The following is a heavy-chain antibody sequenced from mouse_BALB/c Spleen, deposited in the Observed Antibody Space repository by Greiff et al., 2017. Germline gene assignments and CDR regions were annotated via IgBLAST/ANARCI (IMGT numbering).Heavy chain of an antibody. CDR2: ISSGGSYT. CDR1: GFTFSSYG. J-gene: IGHJ1*01. V-gene: IGHV5-6*01. CDR3: ARLDYYYGSSYYWYFDV. Sequence: EVQRVESGGDLVKPGGSLKLSCAASGFTFSSYGMSWVRQTPDKRLEWVATISSGGSYTYYPDSVKGRFTISRDNAKNTLYLQMSSLKSEDTAMYYCARLDYYYGSSYYWYFDVWGAGTTVTVSS. D-gene: IGHD1-1*01.